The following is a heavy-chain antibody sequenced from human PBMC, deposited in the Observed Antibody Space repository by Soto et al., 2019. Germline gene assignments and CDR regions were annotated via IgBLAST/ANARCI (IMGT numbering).Heavy chain of an antibody. CDR3: ARGRKWELLFGAFDI. Sequence: SVQGSYPASGSTLSSYAIGLVRQAPGQGLEWMGGIIPIFGTANYAQKLQGRVTITADESTSTAYMELSSLRSEDTAVYYCARGRKWELLFGAFDIWGQGTMVTISS. CDR2: IIPIFGTA. CDR1: GSTLSSYA. J-gene: IGHJ3*02. D-gene: IGHD1-26*01. V-gene: IGHV1-69*13.